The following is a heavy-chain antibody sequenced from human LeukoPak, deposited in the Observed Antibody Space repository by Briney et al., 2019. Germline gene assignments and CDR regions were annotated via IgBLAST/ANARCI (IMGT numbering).Heavy chain of an antibody. Sequence: KTSETLSLTCTVSGGSISSSPYYWGWIRQPPGKGLEWIGTIYYRGSTYSNPSLNSRVTISLDTSKNQFSLRLRSVTAAGTALYYCARHYLSDGILSTFGPWGQGTLVTVSS. J-gene: IGHJ5*02. V-gene: IGHV4-39*01. CDR3: ARHYLSDGILSTFGP. D-gene: IGHD2-2*01. CDR2: IYYRGST. CDR1: GGSISSSPYY.